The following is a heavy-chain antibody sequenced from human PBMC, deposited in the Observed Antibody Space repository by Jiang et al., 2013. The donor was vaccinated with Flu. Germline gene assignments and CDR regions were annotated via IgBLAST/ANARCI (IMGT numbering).Heavy chain of an antibody. CDR2: INSNSGGT. V-gene: IGHV1-2*06. CDR1: GYTFTGYY. CDR3: ARGASRHWYFDL. Sequence: EVKKPGASVKVSCKASGYTFTGYYMHWVRRAPGQGLEWMGRINSNSGGTNYAQKFQGRVTMTRDTSISTVYMELSRLRSDDTAVYYCARGASRHWYFDLWGRGTLVTVSS. J-gene: IGHJ2*01.